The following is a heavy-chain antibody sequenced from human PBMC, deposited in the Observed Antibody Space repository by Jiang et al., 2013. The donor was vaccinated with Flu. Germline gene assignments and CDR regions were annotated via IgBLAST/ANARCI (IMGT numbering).Heavy chain of an antibody. CDR3: ARWGPGIAAAGVYYYYGMDV. D-gene: IGHD6-13*01. Sequence: TLSLTCAISGDSVSSNSAAWSWIRQSPSRGLEWLGRTYYRSKWYNDYAVSVKSRITINPDTSKNQFSLQLNSVTPEDTAVYYCARWGPGIAAAGVYYYYGMDVWGQGTTVTVSS. V-gene: IGHV6-1*01. CDR1: GDSVSSNSAA. J-gene: IGHJ6*02. CDR2: TYYRSKWYN.